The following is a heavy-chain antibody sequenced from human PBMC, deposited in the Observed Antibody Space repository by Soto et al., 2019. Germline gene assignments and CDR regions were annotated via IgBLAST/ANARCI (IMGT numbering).Heavy chain of an antibody. J-gene: IGHJ3*02. D-gene: IGHD2-2*01. Sequence: QVQLVESGGGVVQPGRSLRLSCAASGFTFSSYGMHWVRQAPGKGLEWVAVISYDGSNKYYADSVKGRFTISRDNSKNTLYLQMNSLRAEDTAVYYCAKDYFPAMNGAFDIWGQGTMVTVSS. CDR2: ISYDGSNK. CDR3: AKDYFPAMNGAFDI. V-gene: IGHV3-30*18. CDR1: GFTFSSYG.